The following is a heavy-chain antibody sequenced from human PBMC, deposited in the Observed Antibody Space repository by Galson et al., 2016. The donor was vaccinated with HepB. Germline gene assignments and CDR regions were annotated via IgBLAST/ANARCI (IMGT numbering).Heavy chain of an antibody. CDR3: VRGFRKRYSSNYYYYYMDV. D-gene: IGHD6-13*01. J-gene: IGHJ6*03. V-gene: IGHV4-39*07. CDR2: INHRGST. CDR1: GGSISSGDYY. Sequence: ETLSLTCTVSGGSISSGDYYWSWIRQPPGKGLEWIGEINHRGSTSSNPSLKSRVTISVDTSKNQFSLKVSSVTAADTAVYYCVRGFRKRYSSNYYYYYMDVWGKGTTVTVSS.